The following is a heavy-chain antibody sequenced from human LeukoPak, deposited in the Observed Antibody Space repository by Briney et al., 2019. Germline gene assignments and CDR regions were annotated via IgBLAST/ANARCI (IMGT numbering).Heavy chain of an antibody. CDR2: IIPIFGRA. V-gene: IGHV1-69*05. D-gene: IGHD6-6*01. J-gene: IGHJ4*02. CDR1: GGTFSSYA. CDR3: ARRSSAYYFDY. Sequence: SSMKVSCKASGGTFSSYAISLVRQAHGQGIEWMGGIIPIFGRANYAQKFQVRVTITTDEAKGTDSLELRSMKSEDTAVAFCARRSSAYYFDYWGKGTLVTVSS.